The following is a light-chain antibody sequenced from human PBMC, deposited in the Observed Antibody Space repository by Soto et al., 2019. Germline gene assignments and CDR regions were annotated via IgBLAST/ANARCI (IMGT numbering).Light chain of an antibody. Sequence: QSVLTQPASVSGSPGQSITISCTGTTSDVGYFNYVSWYQQHPGKAPKLMIYEVSNRPSGVSNRFSASKSGNTASLTISGLQAEDEADYYCSSYTGSDSWVFGGGTKVTVL. CDR2: EVS. CDR1: TSDVGYFNY. V-gene: IGLV2-14*01. J-gene: IGLJ3*02. CDR3: SSYTGSDSWV.